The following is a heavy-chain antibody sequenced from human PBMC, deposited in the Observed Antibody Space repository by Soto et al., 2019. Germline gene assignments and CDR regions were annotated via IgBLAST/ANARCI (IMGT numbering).Heavy chain of an antibody. CDR3: ARVTSMVRGVIDNWFDP. CDR2: IIPMYGPA. J-gene: IGHJ5*02. V-gene: IGHV1-69*01. Sequence: QVPLVQSGAEVKKPGSSVTVSCKASGGTFSSYAIHWVRQAPGQGLEWMGGIIPMYGPAKYAQRFQGRVTITADGSTTTVYMELTSLTSQDTTVYYCARVTSMVRGVIDNWFDPWGPGTLVTVSS. D-gene: IGHD3-10*01. CDR1: GGTFSSYA.